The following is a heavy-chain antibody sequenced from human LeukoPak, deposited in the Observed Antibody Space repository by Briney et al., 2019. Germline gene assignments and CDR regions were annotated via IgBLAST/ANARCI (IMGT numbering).Heavy chain of an antibody. Sequence: GGSLRPSCAASGFTFSDYYMSWIRQAPGKGLEWVSYIGSSGSPIYYADSVKGRFTISRDNAKNSLYLQMNSLRAEDTAVYYCARKFTAGGLFEYWGQGTLVTVSS. V-gene: IGHV3-11*01. CDR3: ARKFTAGGLFEY. CDR2: IGSSGSPI. CDR1: GFTFSDYY. J-gene: IGHJ4*02. D-gene: IGHD1-1*01.